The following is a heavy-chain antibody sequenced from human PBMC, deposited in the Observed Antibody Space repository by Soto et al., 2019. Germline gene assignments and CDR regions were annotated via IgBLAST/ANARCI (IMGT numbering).Heavy chain of an antibody. CDR2: IIPLFGRP. CDR1: GGTFGSYV. J-gene: IGHJ4*02. Sequence: QVQLVQSGAEVKKPGSSVKVSCKASGGTFGSYVFNWVRQAPGQGLEWMGGIIPLFGRPNYAQNFQGRVTITADESTSTAYMELSSLRSDDTAVFYCARDLGSGYDPGDYWGQGTLVTVSS. V-gene: IGHV1-69*12. CDR3: ARDLGSGYDPGDY. D-gene: IGHD5-12*01.